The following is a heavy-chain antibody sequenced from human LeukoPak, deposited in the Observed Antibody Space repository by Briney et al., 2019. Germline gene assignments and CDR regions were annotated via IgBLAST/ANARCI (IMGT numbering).Heavy chain of an antibody. V-gene: IGHV4-34*01. J-gene: IGHJ4*02. CDR1: GGSFSGYY. CDR2: VNHSGST. D-gene: IGHD3-9*01. CDR3: ARSPQFLTGYYNRDYFDY. Sequence: KPSETLSLTCAVYGGSFSGYYWSWVRQPPGKGLEWIGEVNHSGSTNYNPSLRSRVTISLDTSKNQFSLKLTSVTAADTAVYYCARSPQFLTGYYNRDYFDYWGQGALVTVSS.